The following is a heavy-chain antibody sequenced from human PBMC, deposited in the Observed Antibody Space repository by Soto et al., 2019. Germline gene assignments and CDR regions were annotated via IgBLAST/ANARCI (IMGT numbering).Heavy chain of an antibody. D-gene: IGHD7-27*01. V-gene: IGHV3-23*01. Sequence: VQLLESGGGLVLPGGSLRLSCAASGFTFSTYAMTWVRQAPGKGLEWVAVITGSGATIFYADSVKGRFTISRDNSKDTVYLQMDSLRADDTALYYCAKDKSAWGFFDFGGQGTQVTVSP. CDR2: ITGSGATI. J-gene: IGHJ4*02. CDR1: GFTFSTYA. CDR3: AKDKSAWGFFDF.